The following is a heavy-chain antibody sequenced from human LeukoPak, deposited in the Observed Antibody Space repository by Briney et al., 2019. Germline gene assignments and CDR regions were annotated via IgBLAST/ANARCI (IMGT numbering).Heavy chain of an antibody. Sequence: SQTLSLTCAISGDSVSSNSVTWNWIRQSPSRGLEWLGRTYYRSTWYNDYAVSVRGRITVNPDISKNQFSLHLNSVTPEDTAVYYCARRLTQYDCFDPWGQGILVTVSS. J-gene: IGHJ5*02. CDR3: ARRLTQYDCFDP. V-gene: IGHV6-1*01. D-gene: IGHD2-2*01. CDR2: TYYRSTWYN. CDR1: GDSVSSNSVT.